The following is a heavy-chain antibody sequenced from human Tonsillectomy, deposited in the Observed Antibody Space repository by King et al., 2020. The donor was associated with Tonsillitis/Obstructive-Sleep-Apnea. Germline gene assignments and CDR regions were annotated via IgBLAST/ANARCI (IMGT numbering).Heavy chain of an antibody. CDR3: ARVRRRLVRTGWYFDL. CDR1: GGSISSSNW. J-gene: IGHJ2*01. Sequence: VQLQESCPGLVKPSGTLSLTCAVSGGSISSSNWWSWVRQPPGKGLEWIGEIYHSGSTNYNPSLKSRVTISVDKPKNQFSLKLSSVTAADTAVYYCARVRRRLVRTGWYFDLWGRGTLVTVSS. V-gene: IGHV4-4*02. CDR2: IYHSGST. D-gene: IGHD2-2*01.